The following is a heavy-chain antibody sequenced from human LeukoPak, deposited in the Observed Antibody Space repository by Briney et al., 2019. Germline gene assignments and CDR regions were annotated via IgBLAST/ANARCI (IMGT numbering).Heavy chain of an antibody. Sequence: GGSLRLSCAASGFTFSSYAMPWVRQAPGKGLEWVAIISYDGSNKYYADSVKGRFTISRDNSKNTLYLQMNSLRAEDTAVYYCARDSRIAVAGASPYYYCGMDVWGQGTTVTVSS. CDR1: GFTFSSYA. CDR2: ISYDGSNK. J-gene: IGHJ6*02. CDR3: ARDSRIAVAGASPYYYCGMDV. V-gene: IGHV3-30*04. D-gene: IGHD6-19*01.